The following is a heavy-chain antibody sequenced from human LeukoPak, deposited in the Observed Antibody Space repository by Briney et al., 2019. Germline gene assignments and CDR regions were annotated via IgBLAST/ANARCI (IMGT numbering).Heavy chain of an antibody. CDR1: GFTFSSYG. J-gene: IGHJ4*02. CDR2: ISYDGSNK. V-gene: IGHV3-30*03. CDR3: ARKPLGEVDGYNWYYFDY. D-gene: IGHD5-24*01. Sequence: GGSLRLSCAASGFTFSSYGMHWVRQAPGKGLEWVAVISYDGSNKYYADSVKGRFTISRDNSKNTLYLQMNSLRAEDTAVYYCARKPLGEVDGYNWYYFDYWGQGTLVTVSS.